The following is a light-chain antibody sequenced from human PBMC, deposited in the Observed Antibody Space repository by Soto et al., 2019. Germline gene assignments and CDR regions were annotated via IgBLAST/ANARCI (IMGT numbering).Light chain of an antibody. V-gene: IGLV1-47*01. J-gene: IGLJ3*02. CDR2: TNN. CDR3: AAWDDSLSRWV. Sequence: QSVVTQPPSASGTPGQGVTISCSGRSSNIGSNYVYWYQQVPGTAPKLLIHTNNQRPSGVPDRFFGSKSGTSASLAISGLRSEDEADYYCAAWDDSLSRWVFGGGTKLTV. CDR1: SSNIGSNY.